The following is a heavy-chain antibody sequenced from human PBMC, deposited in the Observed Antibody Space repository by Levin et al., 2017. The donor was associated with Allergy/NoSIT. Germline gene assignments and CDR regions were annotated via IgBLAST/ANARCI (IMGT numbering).Heavy chain of an antibody. J-gene: IGHJ4*02. CDR3: AREFEGPGARLDY. CDR1: GFTFSSYG. CDR2: IWYDGSNK. D-gene: IGHD2-8*02. V-gene: IGHV3-33*01. Sequence: PGGSLRLSCAASGFTFSSYGMHWVRQAPGKGLEWVAVIWYDGSNKYYADSVKGRFTISRDNSKNTLYLQMNSLRAEDTAVYYCAREFEGPGARLDYWGQGTLVTVSS.